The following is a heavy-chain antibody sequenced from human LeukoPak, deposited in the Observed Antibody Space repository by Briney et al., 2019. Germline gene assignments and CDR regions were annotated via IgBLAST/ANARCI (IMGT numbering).Heavy chain of an antibody. CDR1: GYTFTNYY. V-gene: IGHV1-46*01. D-gene: IGHD3-3*01. CDR3: ARDLDFGVVIISQFGY. CDR2: INPTGGST. Sequence: ASVKVSCKASGYTFTNYYMHWVRQAPGEGLEWMGIINPTGGSTSYAQKFQGRVTMTRDTSTSTVYMELSSLRSEDTAVYYCARDLDFGVVIISQFGYWGQGTLVTVSS. J-gene: IGHJ4*02.